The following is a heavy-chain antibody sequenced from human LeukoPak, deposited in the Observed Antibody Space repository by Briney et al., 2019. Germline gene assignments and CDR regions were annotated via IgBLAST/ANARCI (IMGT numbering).Heavy chain of an antibody. CDR1: GGPISTDGYY. CDR3: ARATSSGPDY. V-gene: IGHV4-31*03. CDR2: IYYSGTT. Sequence: SETLSLTCTVSGGPISTDGYYWSWIRQHPGTGLTWVGYIYYSGTTYYNPSLKSRVTISVDTSRNQFSLKLTSVTAADTAMYYCARATSSGPDYWGQGTLVTVSS. D-gene: IGHD6-25*01. J-gene: IGHJ4*02.